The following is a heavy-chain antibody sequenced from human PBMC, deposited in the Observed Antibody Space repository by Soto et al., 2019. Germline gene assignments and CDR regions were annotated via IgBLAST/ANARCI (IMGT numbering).Heavy chain of an antibody. J-gene: IGHJ4*02. Sequence: QVQLVQSGSEVKKPGASVRVTCKASGYTFRNYGISWVREAPGQGLAWMGWVSAYNRNSNYAQKFEDRVSMTADTATSTAYLELRGLRSDDTAIYYCARDRQWEPLLYWGQGTLVTVSS. D-gene: IGHD1-26*01. CDR2: VSAYNRNS. CDR1: GYTFRNYG. V-gene: IGHV1-18*01. CDR3: ARDRQWEPLLY.